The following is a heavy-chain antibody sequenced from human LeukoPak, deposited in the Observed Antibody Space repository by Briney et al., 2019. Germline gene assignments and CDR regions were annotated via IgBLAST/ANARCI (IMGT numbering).Heavy chain of an antibody. J-gene: IGHJ4*02. V-gene: IGHV3-48*02. CDR1: GFTFSSYS. Sequence: GGSLRLSCAASGFTFSSYSMNSVRRAPGKGLEWVSYISSSSSTIYYADSVKGRFTISRDNAKNSLYLQMNSLRDEDTAVYYCARSTAGYFDYWGQGTLVTVSS. CDR3: ARSTAGYFDY. CDR2: ISSSSSTI. D-gene: IGHD2-2*01.